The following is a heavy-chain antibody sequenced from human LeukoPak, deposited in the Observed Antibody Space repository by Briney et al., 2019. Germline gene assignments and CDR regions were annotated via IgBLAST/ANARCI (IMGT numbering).Heavy chain of an antibody. V-gene: IGHV1-18*01. J-gene: IGHJ4*02. Sequence: ASVKVSCKASGYIFTSYGFSWVRQAPGQGLEWMGWISTYNGNTKYAQKFEGRVTMTTDTSTSTAYMELRSPRSDGTAVYYCARDVSIVAAANVDYWGQGTLVTVSS. CDR1: GYIFTSYG. D-gene: IGHD6-13*01. CDR2: ISTYNGNT. CDR3: ARDVSIVAAANVDY.